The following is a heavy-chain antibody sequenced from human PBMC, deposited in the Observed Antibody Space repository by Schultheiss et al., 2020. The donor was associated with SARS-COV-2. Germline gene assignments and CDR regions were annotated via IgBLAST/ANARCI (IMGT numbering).Heavy chain of an antibody. CDR2: IGTAGDT. Sequence: GGSLRLSCAASGFTFSSYDMHWVRQATGKGLEWVSAIGTAGDTYYPGSVKGRFTISRENAKKSLYLQMNSLRAGDTAVYYCARVTTATTFFWYFDLWGRGTLVTVSS. CDR3: ARVTTATTFFWYFDL. J-gene: IGHJ2*01. D-gene: IGHD4-11*01. CDR1: GFTFSSYD. V-gene: IGHV3-13*01.